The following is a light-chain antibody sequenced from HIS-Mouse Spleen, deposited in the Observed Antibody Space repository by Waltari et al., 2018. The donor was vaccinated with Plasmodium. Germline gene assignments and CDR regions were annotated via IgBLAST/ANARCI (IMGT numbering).Light chain of an antibody. CDR2: DAS. CDR1: QSVSSY. J-gene: IGKJ2*01. V-gene: IGKV3-11*01. CDR3: QQRSNWPYT. Sequence: ELVLTQSPATLSLSPGERATLSCSASQSVSSYLAWYQQKPGQAPRLLIYDASNRATGIPARFSGSGSGTDFTLTISSLEPEDFAVYYCQQRSNWPYTFGQGTKLEIK.